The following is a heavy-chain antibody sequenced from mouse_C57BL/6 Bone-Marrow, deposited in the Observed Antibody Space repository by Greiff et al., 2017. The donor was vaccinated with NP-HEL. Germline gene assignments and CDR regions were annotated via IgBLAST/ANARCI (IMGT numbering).Heavy chain of an antibody. CDR2: INPGSGGT. CDR3: AVRDCGSSPYYAMDY. CDR1: GYAFTNYL. D-gene: IGHD1-1*01. J-gene: IGHJ4*01. Sequence: QVQLQQSGAELVRPGTSVKVSCKASGYAFTNYLIEWVKQRPGQGLEWIGVINPGSGGTNYNEKFKGKATLTADKSSSTAYMQLSSLTSEDSAVYYCAVRDCGSSPYYAMDYWGQGTSVTVSS. V-gene: IGHV1-54*01.